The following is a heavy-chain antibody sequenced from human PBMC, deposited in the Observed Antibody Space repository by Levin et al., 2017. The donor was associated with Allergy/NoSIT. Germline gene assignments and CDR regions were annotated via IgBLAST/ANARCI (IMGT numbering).Heavy chain of an antibody. Sequence: ASVKVSCKASGYTFTGYYMHWVRQAPGQGLEWMGWINPNSGGTNYAQKFQGRVTMTRDTSISTAYMELSRLRSDDTAVYYCARDIQSAAAGTGAEYFQHWGQGTLVTVSS. V-gene: IGHV1-2*02. CDR3: ARDIQSAAAGTGAEYFQH. CDR1: GYTFTGYY. D-gene: IGHD6-13*01. CDR2: INPNSGGT. J-gene: IGHJ1*01.